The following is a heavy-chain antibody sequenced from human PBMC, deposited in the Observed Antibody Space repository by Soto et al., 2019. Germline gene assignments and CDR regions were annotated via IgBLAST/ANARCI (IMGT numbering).Heavy chain of an antibody. CDR2: IYYTGST. Sequence: SETLSLTCTVSGGSIRSYYWSWIRQPPGKGLEWIGYIYYTGSTNHNPSLKSRVTTSVDASKKQLSLKLSSVTAVDTAVYYCGGSSSWGTFDYWGQGTLVTVS. J-gene: IGHJ4*02. V-gene: IGHV4-59*01. CDR3: GGSSSWGTFDY. D-gene: IGHD6-13*01. CDR1: GGSIRSYY.